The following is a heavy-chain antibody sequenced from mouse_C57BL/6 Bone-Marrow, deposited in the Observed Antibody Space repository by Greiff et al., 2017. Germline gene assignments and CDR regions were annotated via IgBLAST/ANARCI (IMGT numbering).Heavy chain of an antibody. V-gene: IGHV5-4*01. D-gene: IGHD1-1*01. CDR1: GFTFSSYA. J-gene: IGHJ1*03. CDR2: ISDGGSYT. CDR3: ARDFMTTARYFDV. Sequence: EVQRVESGGGLVKPGGSLKLSCAASGFTFSSYAMSWFRQTPDKRLEWVATISDGGSYTYYPDNVKGRFTISRDNAKNNLYLQMSHLKSADTAMYYCARDFMTTARYFDVWGTGTTVTGSS.